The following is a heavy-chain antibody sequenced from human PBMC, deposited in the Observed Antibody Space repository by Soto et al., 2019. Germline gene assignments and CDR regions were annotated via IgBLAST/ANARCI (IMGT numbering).Heavy chain of an antibody. V-gene: IGHV1-18*04. D-gene: IGHD3-10*01. CDR1: GYTFTSYG. CDR2: ISAYNGNT. J-gene: IGHJ4*02. Sequence: ASVKVSCKASGYTFTSYGISWVRQAPGQGLEWMGWISAYNGNTNYAQKLQGRVTMTTDTSTSTAYMKLRSLRSDDTAVYYCARDERDYGSGSYVDYWGQGTLVTVSS. CDR3: ARDERDYGSGSYVDY.